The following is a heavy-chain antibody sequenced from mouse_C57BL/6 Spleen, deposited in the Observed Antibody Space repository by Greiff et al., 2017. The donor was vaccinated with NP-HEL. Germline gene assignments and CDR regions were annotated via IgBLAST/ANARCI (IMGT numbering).Heavy chain of an antibody. CDR2: IWRGGST. V-gene: IGHV2-5*01. CDR3: AILELGRAMDY. Sequence: VMLVESGPGLVQPSQSLSITCTVSGFSLTSYGVHWVRQSPGKGLEWLGVIWRGGSTDYNAAFMSRLSITKDNSKSQVFFKMNSLQADDTAIYDCAILELGRAMDYWGQGTSVTVSS. J-gene: IGHJ4*01. D-gene: IGHD4-1*01. CDR1: GFSLTSYG.